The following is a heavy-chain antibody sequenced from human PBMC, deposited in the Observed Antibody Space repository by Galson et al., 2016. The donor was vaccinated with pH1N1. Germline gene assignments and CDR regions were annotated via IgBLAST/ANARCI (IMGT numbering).Heavy chain of an antibody. CDR3: ARDGGDYGGAGQYKYFDT. V-gene: IGHV4-4*02. J-gene: IGHJ5*02. CDR2: IYHIGGT. D-gene: IGHD4-23*01. Sequence: ETLSLTCAVSGGSISSRNWWSWVRQPPGQGLEWIGEIYHIGGTNYNLSLKSRVTISLDKSKNHFSLNLPSVTAADTAVYYCARDGGDYGGAGQYKYFDTWGQGTLVTVSS. CDR1: GGSISSRNW.